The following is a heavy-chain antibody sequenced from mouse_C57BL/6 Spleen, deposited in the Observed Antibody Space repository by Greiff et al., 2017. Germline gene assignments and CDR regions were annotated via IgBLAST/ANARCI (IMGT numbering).Heavy chain of an antibody. CDR3: AREGGNYGGYAMDY. V-gene: IGHV1-52*01. CDR2: IDPSDSET. CDR1: GYTFTSYW. J-gene: IGHJ4*01. Sequence: QVQLQQPGAELVRPGSSVKLSCKASGYTFTSYWMHWVKQRPIQGLEWIGNIDPSDSETHYNQKFKDKATLTVDKSSSTAYMQLSSLTSEASAVYYCAREGGNYGGYAMDYWGQGTSVTVSS. D-gene: IGHD2-1*01.